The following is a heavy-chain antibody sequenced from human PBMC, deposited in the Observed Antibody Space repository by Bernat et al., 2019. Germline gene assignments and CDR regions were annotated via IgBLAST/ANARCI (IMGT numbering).Heavy chain of an antibody. J-gene: IGHJ4*02. CDR2: INHSGST. V-gene: IGHV4-34*01. CDR1: GGSFSGYY. Sequence: QVQLQQWGAGLLKPSETLSLTCAVYGGSFSGYYWSWIRQPPGKGLEWIGEINHSGSTNYNPSLKSRVTISVDKSKKQFYLKLSSVTAADTAVYYCAGAEYGDYGGHFDYWGQGTLVTVSS. D-gene: IGHD4-17*01. CDR3: AGAEYGDYGGHFDY.